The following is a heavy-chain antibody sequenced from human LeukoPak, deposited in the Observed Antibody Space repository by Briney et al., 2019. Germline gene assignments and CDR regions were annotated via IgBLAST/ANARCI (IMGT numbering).Heavy chain of an antibody. CDR2: ICPADTDT. CDR1: GYCCSSYW. J-gene: IGHJ4*02. CDR3: AREHGSGSYNY. D-gene: IGHD3-10*01. Sequence: GESMKISCNCSGYCCSSYWIGLRRQMPGKGQEWMGIICPADTDTRYSPSCQGQVTNSADKSISTAYLQWSSLKASDTDMYYCAREHGSGSYNYWGQGTLVTVSS. V-gene: IGHV5-51*01.